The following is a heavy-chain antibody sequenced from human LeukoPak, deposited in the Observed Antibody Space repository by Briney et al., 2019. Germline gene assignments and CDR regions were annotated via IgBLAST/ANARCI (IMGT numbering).Heavy chain of an antibody. D-gene: IGHD3-16*02. CDR3: ATARITFGGVIVMPFDY. J-gene: IGHJ4*02. Sequence: EASVKVSCKVSGYTLTELSVHWVRQVPGKGLEWMGGFDPEDGETIYAQKFQGRVTMTEDTSTDTAYMELSSLRSEDTAVYYCATARITFGGVIVMPFDYWGQGTLVTDSS. CDR2: FDPEDGET. V-gene: IGHV1-24*01. CDR1: GYTLTELS.